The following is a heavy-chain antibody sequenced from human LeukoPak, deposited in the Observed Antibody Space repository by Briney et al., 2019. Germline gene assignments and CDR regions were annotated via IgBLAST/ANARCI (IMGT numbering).Heavy chain of an antibody. CDR1: GGSISSSSYY. V-gene: IGHV4-39*07. CDR2: INHSGST. Sequence: PSETLSLTCTVSGGSISSSSYYWSWIRQPPGKGLEWIGEINHSGSTNYNPSLKSRVTISVDTSKNQFSLKLSSVTAADTAVYYCARGGSYVWGSYYLYYYYMDVWGKGTTVTVSS. D-gene: IGHD3-16*01. CDR3: ARGGSYVWGSYYLYYYYMDV. J-gene: IGHJ6*03.